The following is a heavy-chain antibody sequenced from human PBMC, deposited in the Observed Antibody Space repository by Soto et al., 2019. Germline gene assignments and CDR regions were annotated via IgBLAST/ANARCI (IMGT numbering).Heavy chain of an antibody. Sequence: SETLSLTCAVSGGSLSGYYWSWIRQPPGKGLEWIGEINHIGSTNYNPSLKSRVTISVDTSKNQFSLKLSSVTAADTAVYYCARDRVAVAGKGMIRNYYYYGMDVWGQGTTVTVSS. D-gene: IGHD6-19*01. CDR3: ARDRVAVAGKGMIRNYYYYGMDV. V-gene: IGHV4-34*01. CDR1: GGSLSGYY. CDR2: INHIGST. J-gene: IGHJ6*02.